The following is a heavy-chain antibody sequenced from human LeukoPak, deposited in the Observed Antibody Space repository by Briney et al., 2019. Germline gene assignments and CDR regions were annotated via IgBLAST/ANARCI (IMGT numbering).Heavy chain of an antibody. D-gene: IGHD4-17*01. CDR1: GYTFTSYA. CDR3: ARGHYGDYYFDY. CDR2: INAGNGNT. J-gene: IGHJ4*02. Sequence: ASVKVSCKASGYTFTSYAMHWVRQAPGQRLEWMGWINAGNGNTKYSQKFQGRVTITRDTSASTAHMELSSLRSEDTAVYYCARGHYGDYYFDYWGQGTLVTVSS. V-gene: IGHV1-3*01.